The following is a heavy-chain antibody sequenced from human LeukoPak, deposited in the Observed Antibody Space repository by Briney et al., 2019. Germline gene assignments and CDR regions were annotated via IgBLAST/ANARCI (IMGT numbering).Heavy chain of an antibody. V-gene: IGHV3-23*01. Sequence: SGGSLRLSCAASGITFTSYAMCWVRQAPGKGLEWVSCVRGSDGATFFPESVKGRFTVSRDTPRNTVYLEMNTLRAEDTAVYYCAKGGYSTSWRNYFDYWGQGALVTVSS. J-gene: IGHJ4*02. D-gene: IGHD6-13*01. CDR3: AKGGYSTSWRNYFDY. CDR2: VRGSDGAT. CDR1: GITFTSYA.